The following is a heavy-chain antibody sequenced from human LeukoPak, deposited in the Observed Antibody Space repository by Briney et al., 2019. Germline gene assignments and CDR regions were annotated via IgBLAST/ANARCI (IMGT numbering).Heavy chain of an antibody. Sequence: GGSLRLSCAASGFTFSSYAMSWVRQAPGKGLEWVSAISGSGGSTYYADSVKGRFTISRDNSKNTVYLQMNSLRAEDTAVYYCAKDCCGTSLFDYWGQGTLVTVSS. CDR1: GFTFSSYA. D-gene: IGHD2-21*01. CDR3: AKDCCGTSLFDY. J-gene: IGHJ4*02. CDR2: ISGSGGST. V-gene: IGHV3-23*01.